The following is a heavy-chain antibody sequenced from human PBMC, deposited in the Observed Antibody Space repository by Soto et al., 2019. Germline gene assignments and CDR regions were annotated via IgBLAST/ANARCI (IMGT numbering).Heavy chain of an antibody. Sequence: ESGGGVVQPGRSLRLSCAASGFTFSSYGMHWVRQAPGKGLEWVAVISYDGSNKYYADSVKGRFTISRDNSKNTLYLQMNSLRAEDTAVYYCAKDPGPGGNSPFDYWGQGTLVTVSS. CDR2: ISYDGSNK. V-gene: IGHV3-30*18. CDR3: AKDPGPGGNSPFDY. D-gene: IGHD2-21*02. CDR1: GFTFSSYG. J-gene: IGHJ4*02.